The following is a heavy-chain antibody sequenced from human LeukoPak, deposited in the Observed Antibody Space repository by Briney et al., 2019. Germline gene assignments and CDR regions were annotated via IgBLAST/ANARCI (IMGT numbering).Heavy chain of an antibody. CDR2: IYYSGST. Sequence: SETLSLTCTVSGGSISSHYWSWIRQPPGKGLEWIGYIYYSGSTNYNPSLKSRVTISVDTSKNQFSLKLSSVTAADTAVYYCARVADSSGSPYFDYWGQGTLVTVSS. CDR3: ARVADSSGSPYFDY. V-gene: IGHV4-59*11. CDR1: GGSISSHY. J-gene: IGHJ4*02. D-gene: IGHD3-22*01.